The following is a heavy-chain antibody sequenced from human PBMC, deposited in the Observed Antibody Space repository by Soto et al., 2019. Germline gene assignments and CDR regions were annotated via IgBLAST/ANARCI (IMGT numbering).Heavy chain of an antibody. CDR3: AKFGMATTKRSPPYYIDY. CDR2: ISGSGGGT. V-gene: IGHV3-23*01. Sequence: LRLSCAASGFTFSSYAMSWVRQAPGKGLEWVSSISGSGGGTYYADSEKGRFTFSRDNSKNTLYLQMNSLRAEDTAVYYCAKFGMATTKRSPPYYIDYWGQGALVTVSS. D-gene: IGHD1-1*01. CDR1: GFTFSSYA. J-gene: IGHJ4*02.